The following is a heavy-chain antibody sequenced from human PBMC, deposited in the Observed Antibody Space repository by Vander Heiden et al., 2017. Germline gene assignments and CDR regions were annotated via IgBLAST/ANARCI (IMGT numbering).Heavy chain of an antibody. CDR1: GDSIRSGTHS. CDR3: ARKRYSSGWDFDY. J-gene: IGHJ4*02. CDR2: IYYSGRT. D-gene: IGHD6-19*01. V-gene: IGHV4-39*01. Sequence: QLQLQESGPGLVKPSETLSLPGTVSGDSIRSGTHSWGWVRQPPGKGLEWIGTIYYSGRTFYKPSLRSRATISVDTSKNQFSLKLNSVTAADTAVYYCARKRYSSGWDFDYWGQGVLVTVSS.